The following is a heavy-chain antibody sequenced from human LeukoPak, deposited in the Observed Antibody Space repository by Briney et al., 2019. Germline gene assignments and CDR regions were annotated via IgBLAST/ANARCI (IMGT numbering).Heavy chain of an antibody. CDR1: GFTFDDYA. Sequence: GGSLRLSCAASGFTFDDYAMHWVRQAPGKGLEWVSGISWNSGSIGYADSVKGRFTISRDNAKNSLYLQMNSLSDEDTAVYYCARDPTQYLRYGHFDYWGQGTLVTVSS. CDR3: ARDPTQYLRYGHFDY. J-gene: IGHJ4*02. D-gene: IGHD5/OR15-5a*01. V-gene: IGHV3-9*01. CDR2: ISWNSGSI.